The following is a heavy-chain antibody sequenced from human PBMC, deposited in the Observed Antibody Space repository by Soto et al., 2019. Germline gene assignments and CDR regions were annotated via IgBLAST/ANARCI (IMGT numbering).Heavy chain of an antibody. V-gene: IGHV4-59*01. J-gene: IGHJ4*02. Sequence: PSETLSLTCTVSGGSISSYYWSWIRQPPGKGLEWIGYIYYSGSTNYNPSLKSRVTISVDTSKNQFSLKLSPVTAADTAVYYCARSQGYFDWLLYDYWGQGTLVTVSS. CDR3: ARSQGYFDWLLYDY. CDR1: GGSISSYY. D-gene: IGHD3-9*01. CDR2: IYYSGST.